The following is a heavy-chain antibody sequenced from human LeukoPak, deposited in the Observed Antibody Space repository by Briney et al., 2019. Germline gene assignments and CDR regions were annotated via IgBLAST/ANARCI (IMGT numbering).Heavy chain of an antibody. CDR2: ISAYNGNT. CDR3: ARDIVVVPAANLDY. Sequence: GASVKVSCKASGGTFSSYAISWVRQAPGQGLEWMGWISAYNGNTNYAQKLQGRVTMTTDTSTSTAYMELRSLRSDDTAVYYCARDIVVVPAANLDYWGQGTLVTVSS. D-gene: IGHD2-2*01. CDR1: GGTFSSYA. J-gene: IGHJ4*02. V-gene: IGHV1-18*01.